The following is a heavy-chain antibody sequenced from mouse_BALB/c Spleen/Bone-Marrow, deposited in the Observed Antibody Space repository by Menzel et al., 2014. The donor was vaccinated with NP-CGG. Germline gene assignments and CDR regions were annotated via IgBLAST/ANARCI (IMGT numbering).Heavy chain of an antibody. CDR3: AHGSTYGYFDY. V-gene: IGHV14-3*02. Sequence: LQESRTELVKPGASVKLPCTASGFDIKDTYMHWVKQRPEQGLEWIGRIDPANGNTKYDPKFQGKATITADTSSNTADLQLSSLTSGDTAVYYCAHGSTYGYFDYWGQGTTLTVSS. D-gene: IGHD1-1*01. CDR1: GFDIKDTY. J-gene: IGHJ2*01. CDR2: IDPANGNT.